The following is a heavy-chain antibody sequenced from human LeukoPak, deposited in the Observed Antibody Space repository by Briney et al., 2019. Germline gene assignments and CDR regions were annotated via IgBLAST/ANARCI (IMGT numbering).Heavy chain of an antibody. CDR1: GFTFSTNA. D-gene: IGHD3-3*01. V-gene: IGHV3-23*01. CDR2: ISGSGGNT. Sequence: GGSLRLSCAASGFTFSTNAISWVRQAPGKGLEWVSAISGSGGNTYYADSVKGRFTISRDNSKNTLYLQMNSLRAEDTAVYYCAKEGAYYDFWSGFYYYYYMDVWGKGTTVTVSS. CDR3: AKEGAYYDFWSGFYYYYYMDV. J-gene: IGHJ6*03.